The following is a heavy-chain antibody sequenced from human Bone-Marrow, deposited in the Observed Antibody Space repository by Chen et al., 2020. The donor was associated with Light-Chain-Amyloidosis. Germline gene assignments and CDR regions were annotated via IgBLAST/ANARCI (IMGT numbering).Heavy chain of an antibody. J-gene: IGHJ3*02. CDR1: GFTFSSYG. V-gene: IGHV3-30*18. CDR2: ISYDGSNK. Sequence: QVQLVESGGGVVQPGRSLRLSCAASGFTFSSYGMHWVRHAPGKGLEWVAVISYDGSNKYYADSVKGRFTISRDNSKNTLYLQMNSLRAEDTAVYYCAKGGYYDRTPDSFDIWGQGTMVTVSS. D-gene: IGHD3-22*01. CDR3: AKGGYYDRTPDSFDI.